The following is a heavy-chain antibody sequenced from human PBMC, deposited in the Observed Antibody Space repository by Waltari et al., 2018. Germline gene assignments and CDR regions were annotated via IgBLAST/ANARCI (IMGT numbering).Heavy chain of an antibody. CDR2: IYWNDDK. CDR3: AHSRGYYYGSGTYWGY. Sequence: QITLKESGPTLVKPTQTLTLTCTFSGFSLSTSGVGVGWIRQPPGKALEWLALIYWNDDKRYSPSLKSRLTITKDTSKNQVVLTMTNMDPVDTATYYCAHSRGYYYGSGTYWGYWGQGTLVTVSS. J-gene: IGHJ4*02. D-gene: IGHD3-10*01. V-gene: IGHV2-5*01. CDR1: GFSLSTSGVG.